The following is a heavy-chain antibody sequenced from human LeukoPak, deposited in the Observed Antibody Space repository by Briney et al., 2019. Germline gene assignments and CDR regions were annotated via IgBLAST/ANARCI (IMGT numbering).Heavy chain of an antibody. Sequence: SETLSLTCAVYGGSFSGYYWSWTRQPPGKGLEWIGEINHSGSTNYNPSLKSRVTISVDTSKNQFSLKLSSVTAADTAVYYCATAAAGARGWFDPWGQGTPVTVSS. CDR2: INHSGST. CDR1: GGSFSGYY. J-gene: IGHJ5*02. CDR3: ATAAAGARGWFDP. D-gene: IGHD6-13*01. V-gene: IGHV4-34*01.